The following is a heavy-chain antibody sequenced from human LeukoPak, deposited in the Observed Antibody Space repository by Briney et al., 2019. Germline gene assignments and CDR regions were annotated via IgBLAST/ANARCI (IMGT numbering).Heavy chain of an antibody. J-gene: IGHJ4*02. Sequence: SETLSLTCAVSGYSISSGYYWGWIRQPPGKGLEWIGSIYRSGSTYYNPSLKSRVTISVDTSKNQFSLKLSSVTAADTAVYYCARVGYSGYEPYDYWGQGTLVTVSS. CDR1: GYSISSGYY. CDR3: ARVGYSGYEPYDY. D-gene: IGHD5-12*01. CDR2: IYRSGST. V-gene: IGHV4-38-2*01.